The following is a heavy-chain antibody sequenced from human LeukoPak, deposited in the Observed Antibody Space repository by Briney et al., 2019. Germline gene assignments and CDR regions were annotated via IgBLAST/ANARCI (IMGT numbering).Heavy chain of an antibody. CDR3: ARSRYFDWLLPEFIGYYYYMDV. CDR2: IRYDGSNK. CDR1: GFTFSSYG. D-gene: IGHD3-9*01. Sequence: GGSLRLSCAASGFTFSSYGMHWVRQAPGKGLEWVAFIRYDGSNKYYADSVKGRFTISRDNSKNTLYLQMNRLRSEDTAVYYCARSRYFDWLLPEFIGYYYYMDVWGKGTTVTISS. V-gene: IGHV3-30*02. J-gene: IGHJ6*03.